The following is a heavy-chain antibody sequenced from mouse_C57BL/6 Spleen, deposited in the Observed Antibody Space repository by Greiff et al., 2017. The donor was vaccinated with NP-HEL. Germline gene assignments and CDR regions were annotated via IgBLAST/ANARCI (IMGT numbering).Heavy chain of an antibody. CDR2: IDPSDSYT. CDR1: GYTFTSYW. CDR3: ARASGSSYWYFDV. J-gene: IGHJ1*03. V-gene: IGHV1-69*01. D-gene: IGHD1-1*01. Sequence: VQLQQPGAALVLPGASVKLSCKASGYTFTSYWMHWVKQRPGQGLEWIGEIDPSDSYTNYNQKFKGKSTLTVDKSSSTAYMQLSSLTSEDSAVYYCARASGSSYWYFDVWGTGTTVTVSS.